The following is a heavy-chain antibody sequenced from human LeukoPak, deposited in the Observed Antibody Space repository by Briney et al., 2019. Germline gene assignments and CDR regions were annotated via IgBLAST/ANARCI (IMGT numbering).Heavy chain of an antibody. CDR3: ARVGRVLRFLEWAGASDAFDI. J-gene: IGHJ3*02. D-gene: IGHD3-3*01. CDR1: GYTFTGYY. CDR2: INPNSGGT. Sequence: GASVKVSCKASGYTFTGYYMHWVRQAPGQGLEWMGWINPNSGGTNYAQKFQGRVTMTRDTSISTAYMELSRLRSDDTAVYYCARVGRVLRFLEWAGASDAFDIGGQGTMVTVSS. V-gene: IGHV1-2*02.